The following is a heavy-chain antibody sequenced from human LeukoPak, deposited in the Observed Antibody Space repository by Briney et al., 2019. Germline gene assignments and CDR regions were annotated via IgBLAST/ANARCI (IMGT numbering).Heavy chain of an antibody. CDR1: GGTFTSYA. CDR3: ARIRDGYNSYFFYGMDV. CDR2: IIALFGTA. D-gene: IGHD5-24*01. J-gene: IGHJ6*02. Sequence: EASVKVSCKASGGTFTSYAISWVRQAPGQGLEWMGGIIALFGTANYAQKFQGRLTITADESTSTAYMELSSLRSEDTAVYYCARIRDGYNSYFFYGMDVWGQGTTVTVS. V-gene: IGHV1-69*01.